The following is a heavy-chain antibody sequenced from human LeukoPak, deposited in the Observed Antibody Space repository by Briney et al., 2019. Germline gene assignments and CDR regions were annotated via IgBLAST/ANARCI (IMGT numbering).Heavy chain of an antibody. CDR1: GFIVSSNY. CDR2: IYSGGAT. J-gene: IGHJ4*02. D-gene: IGHD3-22*01. V-gene: IGHV3-53*01. Sequence: PGGSLRLSCAASGFIVSSNYMTWVRQAPGKGLEWVSVIYSGGATFYADSVKGRFTISRDNSKNTLYLQMNSLRAEDTAVYYCAKLLYYYDSSQPYWGQGTLVTVSS. CDR3: AKLLYYYDSSQPY.